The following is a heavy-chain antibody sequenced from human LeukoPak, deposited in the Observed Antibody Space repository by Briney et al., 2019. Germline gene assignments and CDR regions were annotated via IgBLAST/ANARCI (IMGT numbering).Heavy chain of an antibody. V-gene: IGHV3-21*01. CDR3: ARGNSGSYLFDY. CDR1: GFTVSTYA. D-gene: IGHD1-26*01. CDR2: ISSSSSYI. J-gene: IGHJ4*02. Sequence: GGSLRLSCAASGFTVSTYAMSWVRQAPGKGLEWVSSISSSSSYIYYADSLKGRFTISRDNAKNSLYLQMNGLRAEDTAVYYCARGNSGSYLFDYWGQGTLVTVSS.